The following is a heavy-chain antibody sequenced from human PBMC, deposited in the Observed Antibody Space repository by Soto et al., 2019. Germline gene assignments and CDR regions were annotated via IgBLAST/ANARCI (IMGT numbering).Heavy chain of an antibody. V-gene: IGHV4-30-4*01. D-gene: IGHD6-13*01. CDR3: ARVGTSSWYPRGWFVP. J-gene: IGHJ5*02. CDR2: IYYSGST. Sequence: SETLSLTCTVSGGSISSGDYYWSWIRQPPGKGLEWIGYIYYSGSTYYNPSLKSRVTISVDTSKNQFSLKLSSVTAADTAVYYCARVGTSSWYPRGWFVPWGQGTLANVSS. CDR1: GGSISSGDYY.